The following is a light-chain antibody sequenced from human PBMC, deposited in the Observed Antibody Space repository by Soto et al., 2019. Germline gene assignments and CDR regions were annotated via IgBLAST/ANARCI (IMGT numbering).Light chain of an antibody. V-gene: IGKV1-5*03. J-gene: IGKJ3*01. CDR1: QSISSW. CDR3: QQYNSYFT. Sequence: DIQMTQSPSTLSASVGDRVTITCRASQSISSWLAWYQQKPGKAPKLLIYKASSLDSGVPSRFSGSGSGTEFTLTIISLQPDDFATYSCQQYNSYFTCGPGTKVDIK. CDR2: KAS.